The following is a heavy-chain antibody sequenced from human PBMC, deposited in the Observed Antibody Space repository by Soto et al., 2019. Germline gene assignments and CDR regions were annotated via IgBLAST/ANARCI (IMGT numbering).Heavy chain of an antibody. CDR1: GFTFDAYA. V-gene: IGHV3-49*03. CDR3: ARESGPITKIRGDVDV. D-gene: IGHD3-10*01. Sequence: PGGSLRLSCTASGFTFDAYAMGWFSKARGKRMEWVGFIRIKAYGGTTEYAASVKGRFTISWDDSVSIAYLQMNSLKTEDTGVYYCARESGPITKIRGDVDVWGKGTTVTVSS. CDR2: IRIKAYGGTT. J-gene: IGHJ6*03.